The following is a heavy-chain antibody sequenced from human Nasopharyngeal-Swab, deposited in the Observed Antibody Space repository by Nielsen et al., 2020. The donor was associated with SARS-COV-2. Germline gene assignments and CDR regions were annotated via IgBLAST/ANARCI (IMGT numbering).Heavy chain of an antibody. CDR1: GFTVSSNY. J-gene: IGHJ4*02. CDR3: SIGDYGDPFDY. CDR2: IYSGGST. V-gene: IGHV3-53*01. D-gene: IGHD4-17*01. Sequence: GESLKISCAASGFTVSSNYMSWVRQAPGKGLEWVSVIYSGGSTYYADSVKGRFTISRDNSKNTLYLQMNSLRAEDTAVYYCSIGDYGDPFDYWGQGTLVTVSS.